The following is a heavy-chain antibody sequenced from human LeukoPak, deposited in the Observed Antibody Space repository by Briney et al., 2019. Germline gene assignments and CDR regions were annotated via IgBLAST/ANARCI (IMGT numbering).Heavy chain of an antibody. V-gene: IGHV4-38-2*01. J-gene: IGHJ6*03. CDR2: IYHSGST. D-gene: IGHD6-13*01. CDR1: GYSISRGYY. CDR3: ARAAGAAVRGYYYDYMDV. Sequence: SETLSRTCAVSGYSISRGYYWGWIRQPPGKGLEWIGNIYHSGSTYYNPSLKSRVTISVDTSKNQFSLRLSSVTAADTAVYYCARAAGAAVRGYYYDYMDVWGKGTTVGVSS.